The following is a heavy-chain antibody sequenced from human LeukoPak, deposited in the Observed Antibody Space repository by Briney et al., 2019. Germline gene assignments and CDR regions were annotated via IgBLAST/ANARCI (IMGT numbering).Heavy chain of an antibody. V-gene: IGHV5-51*01. CDR1: GYSFTSYW. D-gene: IGHD6-6*01. Sequence: GESLEISCKGSGYSFTSYWISWVRPMPGKGLEWMGIIYPGDSDTRYSPSFQGQVTISADKSISTAYLQWSSLKASDTAMYYCFQASSSSFDYWGQGTLVTVSS. J-gene: IGHJ4*02. CDR2: IYPGDSDT. CDR3: FQASSSSFDY.